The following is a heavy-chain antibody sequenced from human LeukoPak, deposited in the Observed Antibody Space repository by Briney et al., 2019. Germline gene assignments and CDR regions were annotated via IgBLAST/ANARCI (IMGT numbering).Heavy chain of an antibody. D-gene: IGHD2-2*01. Sequence: SETLSLTCTVSGGSISSYYWSWIRQPPGKGLEWIGYIYYSGSTNYNPSLMSRVTISVDTSKSQFSLKLSSVIAADTAVYYCARTTEGYCSSASCFGFSYSYYMDVWGKGTTVTISS. J-gene: IGHJ6*03. CDR3: ARTTEGYCSSASCFGFSYSYYMDV. CDR1: GGSISSYY. V-gene: IGHV4-59*01. CDR2: IYYSGST.